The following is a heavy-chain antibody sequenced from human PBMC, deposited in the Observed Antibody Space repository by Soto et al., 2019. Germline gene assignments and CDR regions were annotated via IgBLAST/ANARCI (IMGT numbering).Heavy chain of an antibody. CDR3: ARDVEGYGSSGYALDY. CDR2: IWYDGSNK. Sequence: QVQLVESGGGVVQPGRSLRLSCAASGFTFSSYGMHWVRQAPGKGLEWVAVIWYDGSNKYYADSVKGRFTISRDNSKNTLYLQMNSLRAEDTAVYYCARDVEGYGSSGYALDYWGQGTLVTVSS. V-gene: IGHV3-33*01. CDR1: GFTFSSYG. J-gene: IGHJ4*02. D-gene: IGHD3-22*01.